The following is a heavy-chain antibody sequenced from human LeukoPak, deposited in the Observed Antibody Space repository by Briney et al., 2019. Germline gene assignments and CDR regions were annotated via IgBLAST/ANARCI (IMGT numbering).Heavy chain of an antibody. CDR1: GFIFSAYE. Sequence: GGSLRLSCAASGFIFSAYEMNWVRQAPGKGLVWVSYISSSGSTIYYADSVKGRFTISRDNAKKSLYLQMNSLRAEDTAVYYCARVYSSGWSYWGQGTLVTVSS. J-gene: IGHJ4*02. D-gene: IGHD6-19*01. V-gene: IGHV3-48*03. CDR2: ISSSGSTI. CDR3: ARVYSSGWSY.